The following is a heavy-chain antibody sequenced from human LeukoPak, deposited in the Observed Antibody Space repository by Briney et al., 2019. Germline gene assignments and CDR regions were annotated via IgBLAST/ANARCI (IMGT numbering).Heavy chain of an antibody. CDR3: ARASNYYGSGTYYYYMDV. D-gene: IGHD3-10*01. CDR2: IKPDEGEK. V-gene: IGHV3-7*03. Sequence: GGSLRLSCAASGFTFSSDWMIWVRQAPGKGLEWVANIKPDEGEKYYVDSVKGRFTVSRDNAKNSLYLQMNSLRAEDTALYYCARASNYYGSGTYYYYMDVWGKGTTVTVSS. J-gene: IGHJ6*03. CDR1: GFTFSSDW.